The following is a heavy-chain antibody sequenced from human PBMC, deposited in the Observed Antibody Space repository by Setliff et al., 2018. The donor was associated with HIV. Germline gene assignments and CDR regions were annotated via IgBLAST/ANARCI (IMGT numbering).Heavy chain of an antibody. CDR3: AKDMWNGIVVVAIDY. CDR2: ISWNSGSM. CDR1: GFTFDDYA. D-gene: IGHD2-21*01. J-gene: IGHJ4*02. V-gene: IGHV3-9*01. Sequence: GGSLRLSCAASGFTFDDYAMHWVRQAPGKGLEWVSGISWNSGSMGYADSVKGRFTISRDNVKKSLYLQMDNLRPEDTAVYYCAKDMWNGIVVVAIDYWGQGTLVTV.